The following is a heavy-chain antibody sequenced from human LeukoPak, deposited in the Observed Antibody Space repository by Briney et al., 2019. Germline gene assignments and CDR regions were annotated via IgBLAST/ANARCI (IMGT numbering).Heavy chain of an antibody. CDR2: IRYDGSNK. D-gene: IGHD3-10*01. V-gene: IGHV3-30*02. CDR1: GFTFSSCG. Sequence: GGSLRLSCAASGFTFSSCGMHWVRQAPGKGLEWVAFIRYDGSNKYYADSVKGRFTISRDNSKNTLYLQMNSLRAEDTAVYYCAKLWFGELFGGYWGQGTLVTVSS. J-gene: IGHJ4*02. CDR3: AKLWFGELFGGY.